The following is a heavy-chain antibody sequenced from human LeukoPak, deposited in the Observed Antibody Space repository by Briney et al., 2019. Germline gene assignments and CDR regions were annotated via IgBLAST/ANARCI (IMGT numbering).Heavy chain of an antibody. D-gene: IGHD2-2*01. Sequence: PGGSLRLSCAASGFTFSSYGMHWVRQAPGKGLEWVAFIRYDGSNKYYADSVKGRFTISRDNSKNTLYLQMNSLRAEDTAVYYCVLVPAAQSDYWGQGTLVTVSS. CDR3: VLVPAAQSDY. J-gene: IGHJ4*02. CDR2: IRYDGSNK. CDR1: GFTFSSYG. V-gene: IGHV3-30*02.